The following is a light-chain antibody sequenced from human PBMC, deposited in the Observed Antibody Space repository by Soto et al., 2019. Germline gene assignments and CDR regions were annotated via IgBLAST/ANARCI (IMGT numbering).Light chain of an antibody. CDR3: QSYDSSLSGWV. Sequence: QSVLTQPPSVSGAPGQRVTISCTASSSDVGAGYGVHWYQQLPGTAPKHLIYGNSNRPSGVPDRFSGSKCGTSASLAITGLRAEDEADYYCQSYDSSLSGWVFGGGTKVTVL. V-gene: IGLV1-40*01. CDR1: SSDVGAGYG. CDR2: GNS. J-gene: IGLJ3*02.